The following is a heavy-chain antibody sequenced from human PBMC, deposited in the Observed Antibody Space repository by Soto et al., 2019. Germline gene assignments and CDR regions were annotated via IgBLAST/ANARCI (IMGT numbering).Heavy chain of an antibody. D-gene: IGHD6-19*01. CDR2: ISGSGGST. CDR1: GCTCSDYA. CDR3: AKDRGTRAVAGLWDY. V-gene: IGHV3-23*01. Sequence: GGPQRHSSAVSGCTCSDYAVRCIRQTPGKVLEWVSAISGSGGSTYYADSVKGRFTISRDNSKNTLYLQMNSLRAEDTAVYYCAKDRGTRAVAGLWDYWGQGTLVTVSP. J-gene: IGHJ4*02.